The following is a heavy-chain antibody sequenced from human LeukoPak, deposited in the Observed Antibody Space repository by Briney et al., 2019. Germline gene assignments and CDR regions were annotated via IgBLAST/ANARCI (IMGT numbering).Heavy chain of an antibody. Sequence: ESGPTLVNPTQTLTLTCTFSGFSLRTSGMCVSWIRQPPGKALESLARIDWDDDKYYSTSLKTRLTISKDTSKNQVVLTMTNMDPVDTATYYCARPVSGGSCYVFDYWGQGTLVTVSS. CDR1: GFSLRTSGMC. J-gene: IGHJ4*02. V-gene: IGHV2-70*11. D-gene: IGHD2-15*01. CDR2: IDWDDDK. CDR3: ARPVSGGSCYVFDY.